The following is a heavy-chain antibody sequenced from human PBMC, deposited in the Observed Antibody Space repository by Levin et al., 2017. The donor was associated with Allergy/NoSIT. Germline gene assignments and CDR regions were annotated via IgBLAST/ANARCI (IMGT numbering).Heavy chain of an antibody. J-gene: IGHJ3*02. CDR3: AREVSSDWELLIGAFDI. CDR1: GGSISSGGYY. V-gene: IGHV4-31*03. D-gene: IGHD1-26*01. CDR2: IYYSGST. Sequence: SETLSLTSTVSGGSISSGGYYWSWIRQHPGKGLEWIGYIYYSGSTYYNPSLKSRGNISVDTSKNQSSLKLSSVTAADTAVYYCAREVSSDWELLIGAFDIWGQGTMVTVSS.